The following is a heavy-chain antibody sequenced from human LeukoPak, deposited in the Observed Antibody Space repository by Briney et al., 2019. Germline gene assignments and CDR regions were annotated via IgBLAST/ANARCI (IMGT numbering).Heavy chain of an antibody. CDR3: AWHRSSGWYSPAFDY. J-gene: IGHJ4*02. Sequence: SVKVSCKASGGTFSSYAISWVRQAPGQGLEWMGGIIPIFGTANYAQKFQGRVTITADESTSTAYMELSSLRSEDTAVYYCAWHRSSGWYSPAFDYRGQGTLVTVSS. D-gene: IGHD6-19*01. CDR1: GGTFSSYA. CDR2: IIPIFGTA. V-gene: IGHV1-69*13.